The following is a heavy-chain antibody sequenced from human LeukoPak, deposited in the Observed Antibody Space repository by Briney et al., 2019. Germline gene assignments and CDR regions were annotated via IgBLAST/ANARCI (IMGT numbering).Heavy chain of an antibody. CDR1: RFTFSNYW. V-gene: IGHV3-7*01. D-gene: IGHD5-18*01. CDR3: ARDRVTAMVFDY. Sequence: GGSLRLSCVASRFTFSNYWMSWVRQAPGKGLEWVANINQDGSKKPYADSMKGRFTISRDNAKESLYLQLNSLRADDTAVYYCARDRVTAMVFDYWGQGTLVTVSS. J-gene: IGHJ4*02. CDR2: INQDGSKK.